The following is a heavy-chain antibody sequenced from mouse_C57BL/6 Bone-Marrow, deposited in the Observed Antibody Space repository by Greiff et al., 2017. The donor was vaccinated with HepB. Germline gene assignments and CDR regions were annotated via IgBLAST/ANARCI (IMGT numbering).Heavy chain of an antibody. CDR1: GYTFTSYW. D-gene: IGHD2-3*01. CDR3: ARFYEDGGFDY. CDR2: IDPSDSYT. J-gene: IGHJ2*01. V-gene: IGHV1-50*01. Sequence: QVQLQQPGAELVKPGASVKLSCKASGYTFTSYWMQWVKQRPGQGLEWIGEIDPSDSYTNYNQQFKGKATLTVDTSSSTAYMQLSSLTSEDSAVYYCARFYEDGGFDYWGQGTTLTVAS.